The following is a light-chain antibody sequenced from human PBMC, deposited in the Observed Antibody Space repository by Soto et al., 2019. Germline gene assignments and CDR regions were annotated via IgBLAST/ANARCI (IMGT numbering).Light chain of an antibody. V-gene: IGLV2-14*01. CDR2: DVS. CDR3: SSYTSSSALVV. Sequence: QSVLTQPASVSGSPGQSITISCTGTSSDVGGYNYVSWYQQHPGKAPKLMIYDVSNRPSGVSNRFSGSKSGNTASLTISGIQAEDEADYYGSSYTSSSALVVFGGGTKVTVL. J-gene: IGLJ2*01. CDR1: SSDVGGYNY.